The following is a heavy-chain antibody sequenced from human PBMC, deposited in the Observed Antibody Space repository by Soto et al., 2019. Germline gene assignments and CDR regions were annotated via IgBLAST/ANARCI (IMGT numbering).Heavy chain of an antibody. CDR3: ARAFCSSSNCDNWFDP. D-gene: IGHD2-2*01. CDR2: ISTYNGNT. V-gene: IGHV1-18*01. Sequence: GPSVKVSCNAFCYTFTTFGISWVRQAAGQGLEWMGWISTYNGNTNYAQKVQGRLTMTTDTSTSTAYMELRSLTSDDTAVYYCARAFCSSSNCDNWFDPWGQGTLVTVSS. J-gene: IGHJ5*02. CDR1: CYTFTTFG.